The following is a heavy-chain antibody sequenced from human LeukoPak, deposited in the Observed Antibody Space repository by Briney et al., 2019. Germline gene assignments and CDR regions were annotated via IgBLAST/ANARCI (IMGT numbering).Heavy chain of an antibody. J-gene: IGHJ4*02. Sequence: PSETLSLTCAVYGGSFSGYYWSWIRQPPGKGLEWIGEINHSGSTNYNPSLKSRVTISVDTSKNQFSLKLSSVTAADTAVYYCARGRKNYDILTGINDYWGQGTLVTVSS. V-gene: IGHV4-34*01. CDR1: GGSFSGYY. D-gene: IGHD3-9*01. CDR3: ARGRKNYDILTGINDY. CDR2: INHSGST.